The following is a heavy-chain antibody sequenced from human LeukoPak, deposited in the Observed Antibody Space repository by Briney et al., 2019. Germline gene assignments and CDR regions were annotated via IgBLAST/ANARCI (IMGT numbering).Heavy chain of an antibody. D-gene: IGHD2-21*02. CDR3: ARGPDCGGDCYSDY. J-gene: IGHJ4*02. CDR1: GGTFSSYA. CDR2: IIPIFGTA. V-gene: IGHV1-69*13. Sequence: EASVKVSCKASGGTFSSYAISWVRQAPGQGLEWMGGIIPIFGTANYAQKFQGRATITADESTSTAYMELSSLRSEDTAVYYCARGPDCGGDCYSDYWGQGTLVTVSS.